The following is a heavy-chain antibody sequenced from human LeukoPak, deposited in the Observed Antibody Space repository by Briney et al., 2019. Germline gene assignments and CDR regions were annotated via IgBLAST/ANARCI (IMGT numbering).Heavy chain of an antibody. Sequence: GAPVKVSCKASGGTFSSYAISWVRQAPGQGLEWMGGIIPIFGTANYAQKFQGRVTITADESTSTAYMELSRLTSDDTAVYYCARASFWESPINWFAPWGQGTLVTVSS. D-gene: IGHD3-16*01. CDR1: GGTFSSYA. V-gene: IGHV1-69*13. CDR2: IIPIFGTA. CDR3: ARASFWESPINWFAP. J-gene: IGHJ5*02.